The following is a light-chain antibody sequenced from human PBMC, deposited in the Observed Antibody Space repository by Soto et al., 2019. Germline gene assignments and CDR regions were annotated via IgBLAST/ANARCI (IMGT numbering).Light chain of an antibody. V-gene: IGLV2-14*03. CDR2: DVS. J-gene: IGLJ2*01. CDR1: SGDIGGYNY. Sequence: QSVLTQPASVSGSPGQSITISCTGTSGDIGGYNYVSWYQHHPGKAPKLMIFDVSDRPSGVSNRFSGSKSGNTASLTISGLQAEDEADYYCGSYSSGSALVVFGGGTQLTVL. CDR3: GSYSSGSALVV.